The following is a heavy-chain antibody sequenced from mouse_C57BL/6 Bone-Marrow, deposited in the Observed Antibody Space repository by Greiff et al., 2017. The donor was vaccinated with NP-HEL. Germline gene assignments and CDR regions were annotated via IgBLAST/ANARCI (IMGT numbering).Heavy chain of an antibody. V-gene: IGHV2-9-1*01. Sequence: QVQLKQSGPGLVAPSQSLSITCTVSGFSLTSYAISWVRQPPGKGLEWLGVIWTGGGTNYNSALKSRLSISKDNSKSQVFLKMNSLQTDDTARYYGATWPTIVSYWYFDVWGTGTTVTVSS. CDR2: IWTGGGT. D-gene: IGHD2-12*01. CDR3: ATWPTIVSYWYFDV. J-gene: IGHJ1*03. CDR1: GFSLTSYA.